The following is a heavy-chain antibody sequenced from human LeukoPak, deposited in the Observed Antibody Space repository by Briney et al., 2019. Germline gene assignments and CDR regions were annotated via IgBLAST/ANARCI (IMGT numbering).Heavy chain of an antibody. J-gene: IGHJ2*01. Sequence: GGSLRLSCTASGFTFSGFSMNWVRLAPGKGLELVSYISSSTDPTYYADSVKGRFTISRDNAKSSLYLQMNSLRAEDTAVYYCARAVRNYYFWYFDLWGRGTLVTVSS. D-gene: IGHD2/OR15-2a*01. CDR2: ISSSTDPT. V-gene: IGHV3-48*01. CDR1: GFTFSGFS. CDR3: ARAVRNYYFWYFDL.